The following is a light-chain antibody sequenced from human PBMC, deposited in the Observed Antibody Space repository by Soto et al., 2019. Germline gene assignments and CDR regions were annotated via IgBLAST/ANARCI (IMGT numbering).Light chain of an antibody. J-gene: IGKJ1*01. Sequence: IQMTQSPSTLSASVGDRVTITCRASRGISAWVAWYQQKSGKAPKLLIYQASSLQSGVPSRFSGSGSGTDFTLTISSLQPDDFATYYCQQYNSSPWTFGQGTKVEIK. CDR3: QQYNSSPWT. V-gene: IGKV1-5*03. CDR1: RGISAW. CDR2: QAS.